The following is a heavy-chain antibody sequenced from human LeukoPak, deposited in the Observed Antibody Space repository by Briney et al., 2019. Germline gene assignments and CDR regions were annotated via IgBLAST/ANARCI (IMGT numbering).Heavy chain of an antibody. CDR2: ISSSGSTM. D-gene: IGHD3-22*01. CDR1: GFIFSDYY. J-gene: IGHJ4*02. Sequence: GGSLRLSCAASGFIFSDYYMSWIRQAPGKGLEWVSYISSSGSTMYYTDSVKGRFTISRDNAKDSLYLQMNSLRAEDTAVYYCARAAYYDNSPNSGFDYWGQGTLVTVSS. V-gene: IGHV3-11*04. CDR3: ARAAYYDNSPNSGFDY.